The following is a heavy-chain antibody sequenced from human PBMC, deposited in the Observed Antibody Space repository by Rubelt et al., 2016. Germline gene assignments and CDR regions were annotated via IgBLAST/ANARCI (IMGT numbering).Heavy chain of an antibody. D-gene: IGHD1-20*01. V-gene: IGHV3-23*01. Sequence: EVQLLESGGGLVQPGGSLRLSCEASGITFSSYWMSWVRQAPGKGLEWVSAISGSGGSTYYADSVKGRFTISRDNSKNTLYLQMNSLRAEDTAVYYCAKTTFTSITGTSLDFDYWGQGTLVTVSS. J-gene: IGHJ4*02. CDR2: ISGSGGST. CDR1: GITFSSYW. CDR3: AKTTFTSITGTSLDFDY.